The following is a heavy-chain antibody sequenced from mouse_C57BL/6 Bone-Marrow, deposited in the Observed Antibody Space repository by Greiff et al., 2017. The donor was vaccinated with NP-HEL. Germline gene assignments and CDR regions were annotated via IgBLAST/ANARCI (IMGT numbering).Heavy chain of an antibody. CDR3: ARGVIITTGYFDY. D-gene: IGHD1-1*01. CDR2: IDPSDSYT. CDR1: GYTFTSYW. J-gene: IGHJ2*01. Sequence: QVQLQQPGAELVKPGASVKLSCKASGYTFTSYWMQWVKQRPGQGLEWIGEIDPSDSYTNYTPKFKGKATLTVETSSSTAYMQLSSLTSEDSAVYYCARGVIITTGYFDYGGQGTTLTVSS. V-gene: IGHV1-50*01.